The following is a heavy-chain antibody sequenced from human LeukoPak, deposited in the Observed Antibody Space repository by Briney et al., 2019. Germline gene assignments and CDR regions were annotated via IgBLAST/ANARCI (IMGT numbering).Heavy chain of an antibody. J-gene: IGHJ6*02. CDR3: AKLRFGEYPYYYYGMDV. V-gene: IGHV4-34*01. CDR1: GGSFSGYY. D-gene: IGHD3-10*01. CDR2: INHSGST. Sequence: SETLSLTCAVYGGSFSGYYWSWIRQPPGKGLEWIGEINHSGSTNYNPSLKSRVTTSVDTSKNQFSLKLSSVTAADTAVYYCAKLRFGEYPYYYYGMDVWGQGTTVTVSS.